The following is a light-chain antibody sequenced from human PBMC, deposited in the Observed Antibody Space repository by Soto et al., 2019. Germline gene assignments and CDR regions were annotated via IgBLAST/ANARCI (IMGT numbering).Light chain of an antibody. Sequence: QSALTQPASVSGSPGQSITISCTGTSSDIGTYNYVSWYQQHPGKAPKLMIYEVSNRPSGLSNRFSGSKSGNTASLPISGLQAEDEADYYCSSYTSISTLYVFGTGTKLTVL. CDR2: EVS. CDR1: SSDIGTYNY. V-gene: IGLV2-14*01. J-gene: IGLJ1*01. CDR3: SSYTSISTLYV.